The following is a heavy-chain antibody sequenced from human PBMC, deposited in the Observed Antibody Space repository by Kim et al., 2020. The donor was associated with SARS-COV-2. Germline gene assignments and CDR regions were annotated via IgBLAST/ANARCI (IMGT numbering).Heavy chain of an antibody. CDR1: GFSFNTAW. CDR3: TTYSIKWT. V-gene: IGHV3-15*01. CDR2: IKSKAGGGTT. Sequence: GGSLRLSCAASGFSFNTAWMSWVRQAPGKGLEWVGRIKSKAGGGTTDYAAPVEGRFILSRDDSKNMLYLQMNSLKTEDTAVYYCTTYSIKWTWGQGTLVTVSS. J-gene: IGHJ5*02. D-gene: IGHD1-26*01.